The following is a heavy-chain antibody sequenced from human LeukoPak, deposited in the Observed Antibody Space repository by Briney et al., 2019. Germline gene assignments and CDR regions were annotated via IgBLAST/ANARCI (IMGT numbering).Heavy chain of an antibody. Sequence: GGSLRLSCAASGFTFDDYAMHWVRQAPGKGLEWVSLISWDGGSTYYADSVKGRFTISRDNSKNSLYLQMNSLRAEDTALYYCAKDSGGDDFWSGYYLVYWGQGTLVTVSS. V-gene: IGHV3-43D*04. D-gene: IGHD3-3*01. CDR1: GFTFDDYA. CDR2: ISWDGGST. CDR3: AKDSGGDDFWSGYYLVY. J-gene: IGHJ4*02.